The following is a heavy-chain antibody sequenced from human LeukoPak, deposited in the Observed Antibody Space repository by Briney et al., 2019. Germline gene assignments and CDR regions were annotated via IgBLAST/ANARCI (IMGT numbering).Heavy chain of an antibody. J-gene: IGHJ4*02. D-gene: IGHD6-19*01. CDR2: IYYSGST. CDR3: ARLPGIAVAAY. CDR1: GGSISSGSYY. Sequence: SETLSLTCTVSGGSISSGSYYWGWIRQPPGKGLEWIGSIYYSGSTYYNRSLKSRVTISVDTSKNQFSLKLSSVTAADTAVYYCARLPGIAVAAYWGQGTLVTVSS. V-gene: IGHV4-39*01.